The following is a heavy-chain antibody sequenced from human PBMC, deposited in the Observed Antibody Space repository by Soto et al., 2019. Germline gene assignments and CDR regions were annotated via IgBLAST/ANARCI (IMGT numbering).Heavy chain of an antibody. CDR3: AKGSASVRPYYFHY. CDR1: GFAFSSFA. CDR2: LDGGGNYP. V-gene: IGHV3-23*01. D-gene: IGHD6-6*01. Sequence: GGSLRLSCAASGFAFSSFAMSWVRQAPGKGLEWVSGLDGGGNYPWYADSVKGRFTVSRDNSKNTLYLQMNSLRDEDTAVYYCAKGSASVRPYYFHYWGQGTQVTV. J-gene: IGHJ4*02.